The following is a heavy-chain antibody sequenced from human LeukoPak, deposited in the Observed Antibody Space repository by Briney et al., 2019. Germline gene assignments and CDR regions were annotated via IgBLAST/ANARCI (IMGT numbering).Heavy chain of an antibody. D-gene: IGHD1-26*01. V-gene: IGHV3-64*02. CDR3: AREGGGSGLWYYDL. CDR2: IGGGGVTT. J-gene: IGHJ2*01. Sequence: PGGSLRLSCAACGFTLSSYSMHWLRQAPGKGPEFVSVIGGGGVTTFYADSVKDRFTISRDNSKNTLYLEMGSLRAEDMAVYYCAREGGGSGLWYYDLWGRGTLVTVSS. CDR1: GFTLSSYS.